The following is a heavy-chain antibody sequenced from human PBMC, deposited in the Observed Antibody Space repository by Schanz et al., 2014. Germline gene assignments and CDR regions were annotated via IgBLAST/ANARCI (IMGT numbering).Heavy chain of an antibody. CDR2: ISSSGRTR. CDR3: ARDPIVGPTFDY. J-gene: IGHJ4*02. D-gene: IGHD1-26*01. CDR1: GFNFSDYY. Sequence: QVQLVESGGGVVQPGRSLRLSCAASGFNFSDYYMSWIRQAPGKGLEWVSYISSSGRTRYYADSVKGRFTISRDNAKISLYLQMNSLRAEDTAVYYCARDPIVGPTFDYWGQGTLVTVSS. V-gene: IGHV3-11*01.